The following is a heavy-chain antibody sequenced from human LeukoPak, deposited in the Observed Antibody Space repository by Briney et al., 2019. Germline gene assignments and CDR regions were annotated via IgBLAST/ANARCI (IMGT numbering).Heavy chain of an antibody. CDR3: ARNSSAYYGGDDAFDI. CDR1: GFTFSTYW. CDR2: INSDGSST. D-gene: IGHD3-22*01. J-gene: IGHJ3*02. V-gene: IGHV3-74*01. Sequence: PGESLKISCAASGFTFSTYWMHWVRQAPGKGLVWVSRINSDGSSTNYADSVKGRFTISRDNAKNTLYLQMNSLRAEDTAVYYCARNSSAYYGGDDAFDIWGQGTMVTVSS.